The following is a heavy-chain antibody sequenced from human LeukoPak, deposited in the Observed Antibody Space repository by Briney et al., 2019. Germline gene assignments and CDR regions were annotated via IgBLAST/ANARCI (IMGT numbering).Heavy chain of an antibody. CDR1: GYTFTSYD. CDR2: MNPNSGNT. D-gene: IGHD2-21*02. J-gene: IGHJ5*01. Sequence: HGASVKVSCKASGYTFTSYDINWVRQATGQGLEWMGWMNPNSGNTGYAQKFQGRVTITRNTSISTAYMELSSLRSEDTAVYYCARVSSKVTSAVWFDSWGQGTLVTVSS. V-gene: IGHV1-8*03. CDR3: ARVSSKVTSAVWFDS.